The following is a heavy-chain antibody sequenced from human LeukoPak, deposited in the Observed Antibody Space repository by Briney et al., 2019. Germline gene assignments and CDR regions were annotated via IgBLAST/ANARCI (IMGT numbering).Heavy chain of an antibody. CDR3: TKGKWGYPFDY. D-gene: IGHD1-26*01. V-gene: IGHV3-73*01. CDR2: IRSKTNNYAT. J-gene: IGHJ4*02. Sequence: GGSLRLSCAASGFTFSGSAMHWVRQASGKGLEWVGRIRSKTNNYATAYAASVKGRFTISRDDSKNTAYLQMNSLKTDDTAVYFCTKGKWGYPFDYWGQGTLVTVSS. CDR1: GFTFSGSA.